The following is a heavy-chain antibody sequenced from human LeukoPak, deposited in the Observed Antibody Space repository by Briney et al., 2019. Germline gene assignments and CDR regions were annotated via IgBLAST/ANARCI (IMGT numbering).Heavy chain of an antibody. J-gene: IGHJ4*02. V-gene: IGHV3-30-3*01. CDR1: GFTFSSYA. Sequence: GGSLRLSCAASGFTFSSYAMHWVRQAPGKGLEWVAVISYDGSNKYYADSVKGRFTISRDNSKNTLYLQMNSLRAEDTAVYYCARYIWGSHRDFDCWGQGTLVTVSS. CDR2: ISYDGSNK. D-gene: IGHD3-16*02. CDR3: ARYIWGSHRDFDC.